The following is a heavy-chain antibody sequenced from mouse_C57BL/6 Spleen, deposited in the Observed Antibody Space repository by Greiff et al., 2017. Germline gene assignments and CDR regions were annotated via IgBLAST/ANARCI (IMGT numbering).Heavy chain of an antibody. D-gene: IGHD1-1*01. CDR1: GFSLTSYG. Sequence: QVQLQQSGPGLVAPSQSLSITCTVSGFSLTSYGVHWVRQPPGKGLEWLVVIWSDGSTTYNSALKSRLSISKDNSKSQVFLKMNSLQTDDTAMYYCARHSDYYGSSHYAMDYWGQGTSVTVSS. J-gene: IGHJ4*01. CDR3: ARHSDYYGSSHYAMDY. CDR2: IWSDGST. V-gene: IGHV2-6-1*01.